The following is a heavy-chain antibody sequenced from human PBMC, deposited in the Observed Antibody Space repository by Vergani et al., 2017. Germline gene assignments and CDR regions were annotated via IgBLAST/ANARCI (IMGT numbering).Heavy chain of an antibody. V-gene: IGHV1-46*01. CDR1: GYTFTAYY. CDR3: ARDRVAYSGFYYGMDV. J-gene: IGHJ6*02. D-gene: IGHD3-10*01. Sequence: QVQLVQSGAEVGKPGASVKISCKASGYTFTAYYIHWVRQAPEQGLEWVGVISPDGFSTFYAQKFQGRVTITRDTSTSTVYVEVTSLRSDDTAVYYCARDRVAYSGFYYGMDVWGQGTTVTVSS. CDR2: ISPDGFST.